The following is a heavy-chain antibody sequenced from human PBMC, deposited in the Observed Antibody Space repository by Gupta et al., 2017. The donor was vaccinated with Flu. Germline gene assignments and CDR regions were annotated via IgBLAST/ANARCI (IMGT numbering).Heavy chain of an antibody. CDR3: ARRADIGYGDN. J-gene: IGHJ4*02. D-gene: IGHD5-12*01. CDR1: GFIFSNYA. V-gene: IGHV3-64*01. Sequence: CAASGFIFSNYAMNWVRQAPGKGLEYVSEISSNGGSAYYANSVKGRFTVSRDNSKNALYLEMGSLRAEDMAVYYCARRADIGYGDNWGQGTLVTVSS. CDR2: ISSNGGSA.